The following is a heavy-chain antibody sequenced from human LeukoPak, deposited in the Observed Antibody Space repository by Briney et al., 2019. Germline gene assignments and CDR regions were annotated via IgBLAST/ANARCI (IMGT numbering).Heavy chain of an antibody. J-gene: IGHJ4*02. D-gene: IGHD1-26*01. V-gene: IGHV1-2*06. CDR1: GGTFSSYA. CDR3: ARLRGSYYRAFDY. Sequence: ASVKVSCKASGGTFSSYAISWVRQAPGQGLEWMGRINPNSGGTNYAQKFQGRVTMTRDTSISTAYMELSRLRSDDTAVYYCARLRGSYYRAFDYWGQGTLVTVSS. CDR2: INPNSGGT.